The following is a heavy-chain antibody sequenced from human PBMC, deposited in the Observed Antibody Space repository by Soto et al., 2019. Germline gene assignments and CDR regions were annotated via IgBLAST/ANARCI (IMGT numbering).Heavy chain of an antibody. CDR2: TRNKANSHTT. J-gene: IGHJ4*02. Sequence: CRRDTCTASGIEISYHYMDFVLQAQGKGLEWVGRTRNKANSHTTEYAASVKGRFTISRDDSKNSLYLQMNSLKIEDTAVYYCARATTVTDYWGQGTLVTVSS. CDR3: ARATTVTDY. CDR1: GIEISYHY. D-gene: IGHD4-17*01. V-gene: IGHV3-72*01.